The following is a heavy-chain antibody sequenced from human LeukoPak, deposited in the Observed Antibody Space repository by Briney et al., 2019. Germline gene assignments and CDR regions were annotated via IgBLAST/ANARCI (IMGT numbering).Heavy chain of an antibody. V-gene: IGHV3-23*01. Sequence: GGSLRLSCAASGFTFSSYAMSWVRQAPGKGLEWISAISGSGGSTYYVDSVKGRFTISRDNSKNTLYLQMNSLRVEDTAVYYCAKRYLGYFDYWGQGTLVTVSS. CDR2: ISGSGGST. CDR3: AKRYLGYFDY. J-gene: IGHJ4*02. CDR1: GFTFSSYA. D-gene: IGHD7-27*01.